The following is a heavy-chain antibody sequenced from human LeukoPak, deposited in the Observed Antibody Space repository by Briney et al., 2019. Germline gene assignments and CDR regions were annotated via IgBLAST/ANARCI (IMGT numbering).Heavy chain of an antibody. J-gene: IGHJ4*02. V-gene: IGHV1-2*02. CDR2: ISPNNGGR. CDR3: ARDTSGSYYHFDY. D-gene: IGHD1-26*01. CDR1: GYTFTAHY. Sequence: GASVTVSCKASGYTFTAHYIHWVRQAPGQGLEWMGWISPNNGGRSYAQKFQGRVTMTRDTSISTASMELSRLRSDDTAVYYCARDTSGSYYHFDYWGQGTLVTVSS.